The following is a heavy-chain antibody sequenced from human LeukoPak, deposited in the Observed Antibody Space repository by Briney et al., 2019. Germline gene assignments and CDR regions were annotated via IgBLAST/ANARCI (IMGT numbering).Heavy chain of an antibody. CDR3: ARVRYRLAETYIDY. Sequence: GASVKVSCKASGYTFTSYGISWVRQAPGQGLEWMGWISAYNGNTNYAQKLQGRVTMTTDTSTSTAYMELRSLRSDGTAVYYCARVRYRLAETYIDYWGQGTLVTVSS. J-gene: IGHJ4*02. CDR2: ISAYNGNT. V-gene: IGHV1-18*01. D-gene: IGHD3-16*01. CDR1: GYTFTSYG.